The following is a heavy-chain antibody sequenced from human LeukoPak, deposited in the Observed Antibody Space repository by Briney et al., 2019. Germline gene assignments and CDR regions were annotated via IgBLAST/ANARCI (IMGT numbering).Heavy chain of an antibody. CDR2: IIPIFGTA. CDR1: GGTFSSYA. J-gene: IGHJ3*02. D-gene: IGHD1-1*01. CDR3: ARDYNPRGANDAFDI. Sequence: SVKVSCKASGGTFSSYAISWVRQAPGQGLEWMGGIIPIFGTANYAQKFQGRVTITADESTSTAYMELSSLRSEDTAVYYCARDYNPRGANDAFDIWGQGTMVTVSS. V-gene: IGHV1-69*13.